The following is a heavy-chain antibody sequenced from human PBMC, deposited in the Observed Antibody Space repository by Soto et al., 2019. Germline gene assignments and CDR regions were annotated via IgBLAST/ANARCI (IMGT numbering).Heavy chain of an antibody. Sequence: PGGSLRLSCAASGFTFSSYGMHWVRQAPCKGLEWVAVIWYDGSNKYYADSVKGRFTISRDNSKNTLYLQMNSLRAEDTAVYYCARDWSRGIVPAASYFDYWGQGTLVTVSS. CDR3: ARDWSRGIVPAASYFDY. D-gene: IGHD2-2*01. J-gene: IGHJ4*02. CDR1: GFTFSSYG. V-gene: IGHV3-33*01. CDR2: IWYDGSNK.